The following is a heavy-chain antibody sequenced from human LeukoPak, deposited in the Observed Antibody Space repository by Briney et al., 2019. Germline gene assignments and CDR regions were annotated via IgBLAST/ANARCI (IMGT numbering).Heavy chain of an antibody. CDR2: IYNGGST. Sequence: SETLSLTCTVSGASISRDYWTWIRQPPGKGLEWIGYIYNGGSTTYSPSLNSRVTISLDTSNNQVSLRLSSVTAADTAVYYCAKGGTYGGGADYWGQGTLVTISS. CDR3: AKGGTYGGGADY. D-gene: IGHD1-26*01. V-gene: IGHV4-59*01. J-gene: IGHJ4*02. CDR1: GASISRDY.